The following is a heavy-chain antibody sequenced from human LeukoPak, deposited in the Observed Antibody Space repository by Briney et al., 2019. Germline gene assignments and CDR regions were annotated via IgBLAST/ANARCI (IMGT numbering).Heavy chain of an antibody. J-gene: IGHJ3*02. D-gene: IGHD4-17*01. CDR2: ISGSGGST. CDR3: AREYGDYEDAFDI. CDR1: GGSFSGYY. Sequence: ETLSLTCAVYGGSFSGYYWSWVRQAPGKGLEWVSAISGSGGSTYYADSVKGRFTISRDNSKNTLYLQMNSLRAEDTAAYYCAREYGDYEDAFDIWGQGTMVTVSS. V-gene: IGHV3-23*01.